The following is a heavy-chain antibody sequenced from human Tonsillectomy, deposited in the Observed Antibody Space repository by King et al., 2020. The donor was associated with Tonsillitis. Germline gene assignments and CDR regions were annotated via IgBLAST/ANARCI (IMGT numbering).Heavy chain of an antibody. CDR3: ATSNRYIGYDYRGKGCYYGMDV. D-gene: IGHD5-12*01. CDR2: ISYDGSDK. CDR1: GFIFSTYG. J-gene: IGHJ6*02. Sequence: VQLVESGGGVVQPGRSLRLSCAASGFIFSTYGMHWVRQAPGKGLEWVAVISYDGSDKYYADSVKGRFTISRDNSKNALTLQMNSLRAEDTAVYYCATSNRYIGYDYRGKGCYYGMDVWGQGTTVTVSS. V-gene: IGHV3-30*03.